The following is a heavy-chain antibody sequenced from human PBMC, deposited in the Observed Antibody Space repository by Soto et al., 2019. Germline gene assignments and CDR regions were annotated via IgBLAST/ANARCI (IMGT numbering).Heavy chain of an antibody. J-gene: IGHJ4*02. CDR2: TYYRSKWKY. CDR1: GDRVSSNTAA. D-gene: IGHD1-1*01. CDR3: AKFPNWENADDF. Sequence: KQSQTLSLTCAISGDRVSSNTAAWTWIRQSPSRGLEWLGRTYYRSKWKYDYAVSVKSRITISPDTSRNQFSLQLNSVTPEDTAVYYCAKFPNWENADDFWGQGTLVTVSS. V-gene: IGHV6-1*01.